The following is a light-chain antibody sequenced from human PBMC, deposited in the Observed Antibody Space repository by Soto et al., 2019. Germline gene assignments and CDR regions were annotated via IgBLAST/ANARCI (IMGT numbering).Light chain of an antibody. Sequence: DIQMTQSPSTLSAFVGDRVTITCRASQNINSWLAWYQQKPGKAPKLLIYWASSLESGVPSRFSGSGSGTDFTLTINSLQPDDFATYYCQQYHYYWTFGQGTKVEIK. CDR1: QNINSW. CDR3: QQYHYYWT. J-gene: IGKJ1*01. CDR2: WAS. V-gene: IGKV1-5*03.